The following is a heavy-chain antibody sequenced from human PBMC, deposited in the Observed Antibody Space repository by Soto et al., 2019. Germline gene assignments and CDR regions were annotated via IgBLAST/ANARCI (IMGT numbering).Heavy chain of an antibody. J-gene: IGHJ4*02. CDR3: AKDLYDSSGYLHY. Sequence: QVQLVESGGGVVQPGRSLRLSCAASGFTFSSYGMHWVRQAPGKGLEWVAVISYDGSNKYYADSVKGRFTISRDNSKNTLHLQMNSLRAEDTAVYYCAKDLYDSSGYLHYWGQGTLVTVSS. D-gene: IGHD3-22*01. V-gene: IGHV3-30*18. CDR2: ISYDGSNK. CDR1: GFTFSSYG.